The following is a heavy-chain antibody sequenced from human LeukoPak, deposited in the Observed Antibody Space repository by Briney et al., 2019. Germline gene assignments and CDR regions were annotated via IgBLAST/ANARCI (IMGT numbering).Heavy chain of an antibody. CDR2: ISGSAHDV. CDR1: GFTFSDFY. J-gene: IGHJ4*02. Sequence: GGSLRLSCAASGFTFSDFYMTWIRQAPGKGLELLSDISGSAHDVNYIDSVRGRFNISRDNAKNSLYLHMNSLTVEDTAVYYCSRDPRHNDYWGQGTLVTVSS. V-gene: IGHV3-11*01. CDR3: SRDPRHNDY.